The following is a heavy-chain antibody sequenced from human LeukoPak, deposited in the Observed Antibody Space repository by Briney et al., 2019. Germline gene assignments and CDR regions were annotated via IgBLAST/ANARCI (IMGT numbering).Heavy chain of an antibody. CDR3: AKVRAPSGWFNSDY. CDR2: ISYDGSLE. CDR1: GFTFSSYA. Sequence: GGSLRLSCAGSGFTFSSYAIHWVRQAPGKGLEWVAIISYDGSLEYYADSVKGRFTISRDNSKNTLYLQMNSLRVEDTAAYYCAKVRAPSGWFNSDYWGQGTLVTVSS. V-gene: IGHV3-30*04. J-gene: IGHJ4*02. D-gene: IGHD6-19*01.